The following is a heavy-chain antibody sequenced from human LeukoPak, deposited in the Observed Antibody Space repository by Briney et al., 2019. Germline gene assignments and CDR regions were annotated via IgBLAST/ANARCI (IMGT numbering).Heavy chain of an antibody. CDR1: GFSFSRSW. CDR2: INPDGSAK. Sequence: GGSLRLSCEDSGFSFSRSWMTWVRQAPGKGLEWVANINPDGSAKNHAGSVKGRFTISRDNAENSVYLQMNSLRAEDTAVYYCGRDAAYNRFEHWGEGTLVTVSS. D-gene: IGHD5-24*01. V-gene: IGHV3-7*05. CDR3: GRDAAYNRFEH. J-gene: IGHJ4*02.